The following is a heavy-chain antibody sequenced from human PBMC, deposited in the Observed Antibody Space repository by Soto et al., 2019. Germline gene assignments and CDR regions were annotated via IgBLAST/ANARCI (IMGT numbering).Heavy chain of an antibody. J-gene: IGHJ4*02. Sequence: PSETLSLTCTVSGVSISSGGYYWIWIRQHPGKGLEWIGYIYYSGSTYYNPSLKSRVTISVDTSKNQFSLKLSSVTAADTAVYYCARRGYSYGPLYFDYWGQGTLVTVSS. V-gene: IGHV4-31*03. CDR3: ARRGYSYGPLYFDY. CDR2: IYYSGST. CDR1: GVSISSGGYY. D-gene: IGHD5-18*01.